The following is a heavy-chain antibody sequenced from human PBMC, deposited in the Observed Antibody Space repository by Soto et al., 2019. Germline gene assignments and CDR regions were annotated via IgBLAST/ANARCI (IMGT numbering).Heavy chain of an antibody. V-gene: IGHV4-39*01. CDR2: IYYSGST. CDR1: GGSISSSSYY. J-gene: IGHJ3*02. CDR3: ARRWARGRTDAFDI. Sequence: QLQLQESGPGLVKPSETLSLTCTVSGGSISSSSYYWGWIRQPPGKGLEWIGSIYYSGSTYYNPSLKSRVTISVDTSKNQFSLKLSSVTAADTAVYYCARRWARGRTDAFDIWGQGTIVTVSS.